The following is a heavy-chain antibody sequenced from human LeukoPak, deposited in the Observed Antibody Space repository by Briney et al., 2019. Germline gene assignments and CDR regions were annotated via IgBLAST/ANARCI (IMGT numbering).Heavy chain of an antibody. J-gene: IGHJ4*02. CDR1: GGSISSYY. CDR2: IYTSGST. Sequence: SETLSLTCTVSGGSISSYYWGWIRQPAGKGLEWTGRIYTSGSTNYNPSLKSRVTMSVDTSKNQFSLKLSSVTAADTAVYYCARDGDYDYCYFDYWGQGTLVTVSS. V-gene: IGHV4-4*07. D-gene: IGHD4-17*01. CDR3: ARDGDYDYCYFDY.